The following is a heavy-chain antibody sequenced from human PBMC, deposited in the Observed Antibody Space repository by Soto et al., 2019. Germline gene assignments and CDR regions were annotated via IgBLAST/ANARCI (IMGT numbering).Heavy chain of an antibody. J-gene: IGHJ5*02. D-gene: IGHD6-13*01. CDR2: ISAYNGNT. Sequence: AAVKVSCKASGDTFTSYGISWVRQAPGQGLEWMGWISAYNGNTNYAQKLQGRVTMTTDTSTSTAYMELRSLRSDDTAVYYCARARIAAALSAWFDPWGQGTLVTVSS. V-gene: IGHV1-18*04. CDR1: GDTFTSYG. CDR3: ARARIAAALSAWFDP.